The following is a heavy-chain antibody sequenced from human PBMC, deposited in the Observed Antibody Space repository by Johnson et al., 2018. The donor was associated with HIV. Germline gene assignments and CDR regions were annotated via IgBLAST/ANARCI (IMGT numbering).Heavy chain of an antibody. D-gene: IGHD6-19*01. CDR3: TKGRGSGWLYDALDI. CDR2: INWNSGRT. CDR1: GFTFDDYG. J-gene: IGHJ3*02. V-gene: IGHV3-20*04. Sequence: MQLVESGGGVVRPGDSLRLSCVASGFTFDDYGMNWVRLVPGQGLEWVAGINWNSGRTGSADSLKGRFTISRDNAKNSLYLQMNSLKTEDTAFYYCTKGRGSGWLYDALDIWGQGTMVTVSS.